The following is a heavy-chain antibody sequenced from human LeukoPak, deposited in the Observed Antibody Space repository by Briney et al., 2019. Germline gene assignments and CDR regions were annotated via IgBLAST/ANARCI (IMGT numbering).Heavy chain of an antibody. J-gene: IGHJ4*02. CDR1: GFTVSSNY. Sequence: GSLRLSCAASGFTVSSNYMSWVRQPPGQGLEWIGEISLTGQTNYNPSLNGRVTMSLDKSSNQLSLNLTSVTAADTATYYCSRESGAFCPFGYWGQGTLVIVSS. CDR3: SRESGAFCPFGY. CDR2: ISLTGQT. V-gene: IGHV4-4*02. D-gene: IGHD1-26*01.